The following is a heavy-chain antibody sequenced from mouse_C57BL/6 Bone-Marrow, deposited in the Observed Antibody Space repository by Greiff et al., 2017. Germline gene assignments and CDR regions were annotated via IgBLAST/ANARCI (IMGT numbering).Heavy chain of an antibody. CDR3: GRDGYPDAMDY. D-gene: IGHD2-3*01. Sequence: QVQLQQPGAELVKPGASVKLSCKASGYTFTSYWMHWVKQRPGQGLEWIGMIHPNSGSTNYNEKFKSKATLTVDKSSSTAYMQLSRLTSEDSAVYYGGRDGYPDAMDYWGQGTSVTVSS. J-gene: IGHJ4*01. V-gene: IGHV1-64*01. CDR2: IHPNSGST. CDR1: GYTFTSYW.